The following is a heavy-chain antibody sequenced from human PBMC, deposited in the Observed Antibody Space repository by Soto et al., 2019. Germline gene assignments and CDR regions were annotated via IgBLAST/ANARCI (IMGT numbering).Heavy chain of an antibody. CDR3: ASPLKYYGMDV. CDR2: IYYSGST. Sequence: PSETLSLTCTVSGGSISSSSYYWGWIRQPPGKGLEWIGSIYYSGSTYYNPSLKSRVTISVDTSKNQFSLKLSSVTAADTAVYYCASPLKYYGMDVWGQGTTVTVS. V-gene: IGHV4-39*01. J-gene: IGHJ6*02. CDR1: GGSISSSSYY.